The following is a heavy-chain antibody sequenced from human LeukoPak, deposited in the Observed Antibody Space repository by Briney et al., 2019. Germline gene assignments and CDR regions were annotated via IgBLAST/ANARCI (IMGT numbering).Heavy chain of an antibody. V-gene: IGHV1-69*13. CDR1: GYTFTSYG. D-gene: IGHD1-26*01. CDR2: IIPIFGTA. CDR3: ARVSLEGVGSAFDI. Sequence: SVKVSCKASGYTFTSYGISWVRQAPGQGLEWMGGIIPIFGTANYAQKFQGRVTITADESTSTAYMELSSLRSEDTAVYYCARVSLEGVGSAFDIWGQGTMVTVSS. J-gene: IGHJ3*02.